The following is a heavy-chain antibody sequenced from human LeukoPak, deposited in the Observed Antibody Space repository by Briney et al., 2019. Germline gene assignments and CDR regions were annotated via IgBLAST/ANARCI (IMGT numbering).Heavy chain of an antibody. Sequence: SQTLSLTCAISGDSVSSNSAAWNWIRQSPSRGLEWLGRTYYRSKWYNDYAVSVKSRITINPDTSKNQFSLQLNSVTPEDTAVYYCARDITAATSFFIYMDVWGKGTTVTVSS. CDR1: GDSVSSNSAA. CDR3: ARDITAATSFFIYMDV. V-gene: IGHV6-1*01. CDR2: TYYRSKWYN. J-gene: IGHJ6*03. D-gene: IGHD2-15*01.